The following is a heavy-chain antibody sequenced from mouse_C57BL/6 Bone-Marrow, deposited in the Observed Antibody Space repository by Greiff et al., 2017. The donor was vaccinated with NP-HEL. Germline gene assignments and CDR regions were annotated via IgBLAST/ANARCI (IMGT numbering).Heavy chain of an antibody. D-gene: IGHD2-4*01. CDR1: GFSLTSYG. Sequence: QVQLKESGPGLVQPSQSLSITCTVSGFSLTSYGVHWVRQSPGKGLEWLGVIWSGGSTDYNAAFISRLSIRKDNSKSQVFFKMNSLQADDTAIYYCAGYDYGCYYAMDYWGQGTSVTVSS. CDR2: IWSGGST. J-gene: IGHJ4*01. V-gene: IGHV2-2*01. CDR3: AGYDYGCYYAMDY.